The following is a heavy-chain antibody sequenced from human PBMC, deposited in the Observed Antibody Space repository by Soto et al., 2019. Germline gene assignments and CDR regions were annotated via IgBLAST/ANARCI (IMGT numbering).Heavy chain of an antibody. Sequence: QVQLVESGGGVVQPGRSLRLSCAASGLTLSNYAMHWVRQAPGKGLEWVAVISYDGSNRYYADSVKGRFPISRDNSKNTLYLQMNSLRAEDTAVYYCARVTQAVAADYWGQGTLVTVSS. CDR1: GLTLSNYA. CDR2: ISYDGSNR. CDR3: ARVTQAVAADY. J-gene: IGHJ4*02. D-gene: IGHD6-19*01. V-gene: IGHV3-30-3*01.